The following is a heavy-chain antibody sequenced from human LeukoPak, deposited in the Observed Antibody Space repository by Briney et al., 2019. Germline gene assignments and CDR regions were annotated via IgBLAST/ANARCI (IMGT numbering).Heavy chain of an antibody. V-gene: IGHV4-59*12. CDR3: ARGSFTTSNWFDP. J-gene: IGHJ5*02. CDR1: GGSISSYY. Sequence: SETLSLTCTVSGGSISSYYWSWIRQPPGKGLEWIGYIYYSGSTNYNPSLKSRVTISVDTSKNQFSLKLSSVTAADTAVYYCARGSFTTSNWFDPWGQGTLVTVSS. CDR2: IYYSGST. D-gene: IGHD1-26*01.